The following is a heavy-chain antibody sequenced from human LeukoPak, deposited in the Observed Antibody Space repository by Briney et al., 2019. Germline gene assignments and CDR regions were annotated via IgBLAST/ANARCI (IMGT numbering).Heavy chain of an antibody. Sequence: PGGSLRLSCAASGFTFADYGMSWVRQAPGKGLEWVSGINWNGGSTGYADSVKGRFTISRDNAKNSLYLQMNSLRAEDTALYYCARKTAYYDSSGYFAGYYFDYWGQGTLVTVSS. CDR2: INWNGGST. J-gene: IGHJ4*02. CDR3: ARKTAYYDSSGYFAGYYFDY. V-gene: IGHV3-20*04. D-gene: IGHD3-22*01. CDR1: GFTFADYG.